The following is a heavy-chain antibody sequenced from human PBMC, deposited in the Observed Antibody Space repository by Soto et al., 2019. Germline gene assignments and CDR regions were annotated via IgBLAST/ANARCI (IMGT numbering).Heavy chain of an antibody. J-gene: IGHJ4*02. CDR2: ISYDGSNK. D-gene: IGHD1-1*01. V-gene: IGHV3-30-3*01. CDR3: ASEQLAVLRGVLDY. CDR1: GFAFSRYA. Sequence: QVQLVESGGGVVQPGRSLRLSCAASGFAFSRYAMHWVRQAPGKGLEWVAVISYDGSNKYYADSVKGRFTISRDNSKNTLDLQMNRLRAEDTSVYYCASEQLAVLRGVLDYWGQGTLVTVSS.